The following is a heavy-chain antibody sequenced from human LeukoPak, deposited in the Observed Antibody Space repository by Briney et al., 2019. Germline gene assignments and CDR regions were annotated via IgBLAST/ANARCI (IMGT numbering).Heavy chain of an antibody. V-gene: IGHV4-31*03. CDR3: ARGASGEGY. CDR2: IYNSGTT. J-gene: IGHJ4*02. D-gene: IGHD3-10*01. Sequence: TLSLTCTVSGGXISSGSHYWSWTRQHPGKGLEWIGYIYNSGTTFYNPSLKSRITMSVDTSKNQFSLKLSSVTAADTAVYYCARGASGEGYWGQGTLVTVSS. CDR1: GGXISSGSHY.